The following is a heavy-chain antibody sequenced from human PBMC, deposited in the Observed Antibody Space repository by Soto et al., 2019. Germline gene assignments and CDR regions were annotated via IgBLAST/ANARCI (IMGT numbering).Heavy chain of an antibody. J-gene: IGHJ6*02. CDR1: GFTFDDYA. CDR3: AKSYSGSYYYYYGMDV. CDR2: ISWNSGSI. V-gene: IGHV3-9*01. Sequence: EVQLVESGGGLVQPGRSLRLSCAASGFTFDDYAMHWVRQAPGKDLEWVSGISWNSGSIGYADSVKGRFTISRDNAKNSLYLQMNSLRAEDTALYYCAKSYSGSYYYYYGMDVWGQGTTVTVSS. D-gene: IGHD1-26*01.